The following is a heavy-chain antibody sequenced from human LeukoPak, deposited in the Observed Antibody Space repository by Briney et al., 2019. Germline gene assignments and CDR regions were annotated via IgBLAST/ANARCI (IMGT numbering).Heavy chain of an antibody. CDR2: ISAYNGNT. Sequence: ASVKVSCKASGYTFTSYGISWVRQAPGQGLEWMGWISAYNGNTNYAQKLQGRVTMTTDTSTSTAYMELRSLRSDDTAVYYCARDHTDCSSTSYRSYYYYGMDVWGQGTTVTVSS. D-gene: IGHD2-2*01. CDR3: ARDHTDCSSTSYRSYYYYGMDV. V-gene: IGHV1-18*01. J-gene: IGHJ6*02. CDR1: GYTFTSYG.